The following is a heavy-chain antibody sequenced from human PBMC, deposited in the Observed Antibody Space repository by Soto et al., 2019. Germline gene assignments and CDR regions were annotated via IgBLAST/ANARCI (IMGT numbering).Heavy chain of an antibody. V-gene: IGHV1-18*01. CDR1: GYTFTSYG. CDR3: ARDPPKSYCSSTSCYRFDY. D-gene: IGHD2-2*01. Sequence: ASVKVSCKASGYTFTSYGISWVRQAPGQGLEWMGWISAYNGNTNYAQKLQGRVTMTTDTSTSTAYMELRSLRSDDTAVYYCARDPPKSYCSSTSCYRFDYWGQGTLVTAPQ. J-gene: IGHJ4*02. CDR2: ISAYNGNT.